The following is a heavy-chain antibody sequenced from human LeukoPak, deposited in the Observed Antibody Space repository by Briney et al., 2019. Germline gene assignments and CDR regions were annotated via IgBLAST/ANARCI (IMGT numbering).Heavy chain of an antibody. V-gene: IGHV1-24*01. Sequence: ASVKVSCKVSGYTLTELSMHWVRQAPGKGLEWMGGFDPEDAETIYAQKFQGRVTMTEDTSTDTAYMELSGLRSEDTAVYYCRTYCSSTSCYGAGALYYYGMDVWGQGTTVTASS. D-gene: IGHD2-2*01. CDR2: FDPEDAET. CDR3: RTYCSSTSCYGAGALYYYGMDV. J-gene: IGHJ6*02. CDR1: GYTLTELS.